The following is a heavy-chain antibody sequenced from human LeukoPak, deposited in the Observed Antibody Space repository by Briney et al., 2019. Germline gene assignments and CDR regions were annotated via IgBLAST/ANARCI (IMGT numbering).Heavy chain of an antibody. D-gene: IGHD2-21*02. CDR1: GGSISSSSYY. CDR3: ARDNRLLYDY. J-gene: IGHJ4*02. V-gene: IGHV4-61*02. Sequence: SETLSLTCTVSGGSISSSSYYWGWIRQPAGKGLEWIGRIYTSGSTNYNPSLKSRVTISVDTSKNQFSLKLSSVTAADTAVYYCARDNRLLYDYWGQGTLVTVSS. CDR2: IYTSGST.